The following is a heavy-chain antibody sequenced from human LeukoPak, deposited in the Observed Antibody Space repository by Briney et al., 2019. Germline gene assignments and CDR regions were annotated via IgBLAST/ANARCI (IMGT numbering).Heavy chain of an antibody. V-gene: IGHV3-64*01. D-gene: IGHD3-22*01. CDR3: ARDNYYESSGYPPYYYYYGMDV. Sequence: PGGSLRLSCAASGFTFSSYAMHWLRQAPGKGLEYVSAISSNGGSTYYANSVKGRFTISRDNSKNTLYLQMGSLRAEDMAVYYCARDNYYESSGYPPYYYYYGMDVWGQGTTVTVSS. J-gene: IGHJ6*02. CDR1: GFTFSSYA. CDR2: ISSNGGST.